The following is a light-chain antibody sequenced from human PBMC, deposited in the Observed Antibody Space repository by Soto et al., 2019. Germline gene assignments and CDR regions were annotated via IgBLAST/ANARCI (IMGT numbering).Light chain of an antibody. V-gene: IGKV1-5*03. CDR2: KAS. CDR3: QQYNDYPRT. Sequence: DIQMTRSLSTRFPSEGTESTFTARPVQGIRTGLAWYQLKPGKAPKLLIYKASSLESGVPSKFSGSGSGTEFTLTISSLQPDDFATYYCQQYNDYPRTFGGGTKVEIK. J-gene: IGKJ4*01. CDR1: QGIRTG.